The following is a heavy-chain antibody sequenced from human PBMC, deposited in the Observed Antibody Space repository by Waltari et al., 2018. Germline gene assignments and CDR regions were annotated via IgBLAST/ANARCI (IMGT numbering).Heavy chain of an antibody. V-gene: IGHV3-53*01. Sequence: EVQLVESGGGLFQSGGSPRLYCAASGFTVSVNNMSWVRQAPGKGLEWVSVIFSDGRTYYADSVKGRFTISRDNSKNTLYLQINSLRAEDTAVYYCARDSRGGLFFDYWGQGTLVTVSS. CDR2: IFSDGRT. CDR1: GFTVSVNN. CDR3: ARDSRGGLFFDY. J-gene: IGHJ4*02.